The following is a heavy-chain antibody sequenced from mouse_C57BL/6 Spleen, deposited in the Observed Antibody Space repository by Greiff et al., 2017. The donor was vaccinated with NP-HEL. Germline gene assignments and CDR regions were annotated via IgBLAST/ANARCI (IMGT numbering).Heavy chain of an antibody. D-gene: IGHD1-1*01. Sequence: EVQLVESGGDLVKPGGSLKLSCAASGFTFSSYGMSWVRQTPDKRLEWVATISSGGSYTYYPDSVKGRFTISRDNAKNTLYLQMSSLKSEDTAMYYCASGGNYYGSSYAYFDVWGTGTTVTVSS. CDR3: ASGGNYYGSSYAYFDV. V-gene: IGHV5-6*01. CDR2: ISSGGSYT. J-gene: IGHJ1*03. CDR1: GFTFSSYG.